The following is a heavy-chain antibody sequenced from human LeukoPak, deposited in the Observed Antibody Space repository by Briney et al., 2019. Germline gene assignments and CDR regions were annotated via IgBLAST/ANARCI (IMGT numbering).Heavy chain of an antibody. CDR2: IYYSGSI. J-gene: IGHJ4*02. CDR1: GGSLSSYY. V-gene: IGHV4-59*08. CDR3: ARYSGSYSGFDY. Sequence: SETLSLTCTVSGGSLSSYYWSWSRQPPGKGLEWIGYIYYSGSINYNPSLKSRVTISVDTSKNQFSLKLRSVTAADTAVYYCARYSGSYSGFDYWGQGTLVTVS. D-gene: IGHD1-26*01.